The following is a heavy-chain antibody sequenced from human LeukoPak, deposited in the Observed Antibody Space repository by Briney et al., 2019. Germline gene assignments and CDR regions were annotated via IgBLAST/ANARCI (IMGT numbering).Heavy chain of an antibody. CDR1: GFTFSSYA. CDR2: ISGSGGST. D-gene: IGHD6-13*01. V-gene: IGHV3-23*01. Sequence: GGSLRLSCAASGFTFSSYAMSWVRQAPGKGLEWVSAISGSGGSTYYADSVKGRFTISRDNSKNTLYLQMNSLRAADTAVYYCARDRDSSWYEKYYYYMDVWGKGTTVTVSS. J-gene: IGHJ6*03. CDR3: ARDRDSSWYEKYYYYMDV.